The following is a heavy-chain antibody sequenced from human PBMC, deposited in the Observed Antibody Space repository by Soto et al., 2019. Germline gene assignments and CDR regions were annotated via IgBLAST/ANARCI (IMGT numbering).Heavy chain of an antibody. J-gene: IGHJ6*03. CDR1: GYSFTSYY. CDR3: ARGGPDEYSSSYGMDV. D-gene: IGHD6-6*01. V-gene: IGHV1-46*01. Sequence: GASVKVSCKASGYSFTSYYVHWVRRAPGQGLEWMGIINPSGGSTDYAQKFQGRVTMTRDTSTSTVYMELSSLRSDDTAVYYCARGGPDEYSSSYGMDVWGRGTTVTVSS. CDR2: INPSGGST.